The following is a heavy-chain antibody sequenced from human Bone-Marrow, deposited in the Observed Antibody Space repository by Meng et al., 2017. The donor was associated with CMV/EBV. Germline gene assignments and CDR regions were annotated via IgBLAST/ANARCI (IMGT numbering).Heavy chain of an antibody. Sequence: GESLKISCAASGFTFSSYEMNWVRQAPGKGLEWVSYISSSGSTIYYADSVKGRFTISRDNAKNSLYLQMNSLRAEDTAVYYCARGGFGVVIEVWSYYGMDVWGQGTTVTVSS. CDR1: GFTFSSYE. D-gene: IGHD3-3*01. CDR2: ISSSGSTI. V-gene: IGHV3-48*03. CDR3: ARGGFGVVIEVWSYYGMDV. J-gene: IGHJ6*02.